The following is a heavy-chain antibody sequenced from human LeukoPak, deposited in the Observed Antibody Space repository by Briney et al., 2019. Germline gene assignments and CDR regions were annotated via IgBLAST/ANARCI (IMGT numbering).Heavy chain of an antibody. CDR3: ARENYYYGSGSYVDFDY. CDR1: GDTVSTNSGV. J-gene: IGHJ4*02. Sequence: SQTLSLTCAISGDTVSTNSGVWNWIRQSPSRGLEWLGRTYYRSKWYDDYAVSVRSRITINPDTSKNQFSLQLNSVTPEDTAVYYCARENYYYGSGSYVDFDYWGQGTLVTVSS. D-gene: IGHD3-10*01. V-gene: IGHV6-1*01. CDR2: TYYRSKWYD.